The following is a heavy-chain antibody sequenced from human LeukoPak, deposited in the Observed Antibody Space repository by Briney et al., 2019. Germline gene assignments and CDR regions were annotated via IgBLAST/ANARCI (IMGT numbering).Heavy chain of an antibody. CDR3: ARIEGDPDAFDI. J-gene: IGHJ3*02. V-gene: IGHV4-38-2*01. D-gene: IGHD3-16*01. CDR1: GYSISSGYY. CDR2: IYHSGST. Sequence: PSETLSLTCAVSGYSISSGYYWGWIRQPPGKGLEWIGSIYHSGSTYYNPSLKSRVTISVDTSKNQFSLKLSSVTAADTAVYYCARIEGDPDAFDIWGKGTMVTVSS.